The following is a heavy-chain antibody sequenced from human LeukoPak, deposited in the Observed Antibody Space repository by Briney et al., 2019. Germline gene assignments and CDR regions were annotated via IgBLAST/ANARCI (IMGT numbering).Heavy chain of an antibody. CDR3: ARVWYGSSTLGWFDP. CDR2: INHSGST. CDR1: GGSFSGYY. D-gene: IGHD3-10*01. V-gene: IGHV4-34*01. Sequence: TSETLSLTCAVYGGSFSGYYWSWIRQPPGKGLEWIGEINHSGSTNYNPSLKSRVTISVDTSKNQFSLKLSSVTAADTAVFYCARVWYGSSTLGWFDPWGQGTLVTVSS. J-gene: IGHJ5*02.